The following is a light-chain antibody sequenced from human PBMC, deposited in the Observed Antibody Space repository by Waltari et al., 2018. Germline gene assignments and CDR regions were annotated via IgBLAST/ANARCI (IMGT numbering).Light chain of an antibody. J-gene: IGLJ3*02. CDR1: SPNIGSNY. V-gene: IGLV1-47*01. CDR3: AAWDGGLKVRL. CDR2: RID. Sequence: QSVVTQPPSASGTPGQRFTISCSGSSPNIGSNYVFWYQQFPGPPPRALTYRIDQRPSGVPERFSGSKSGTSASLAINGLRSEDEADYYCAAWDGGLKVRLFGGGTKLTVL.